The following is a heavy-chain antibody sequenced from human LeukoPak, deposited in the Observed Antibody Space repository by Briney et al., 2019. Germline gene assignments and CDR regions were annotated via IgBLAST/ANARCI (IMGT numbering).Heavy chain of an antibody. D-gene: IGHD6-13*01. J-gene: IGHJ4*02. V-gene: IGHV3-7*03. CDR3: ARDGPAAGLYFDY. CDR2: INQHGGEK. Sequence: GGSLRLSCAASGFTFSDHWMGWVRQAPGKGLEWVANINQHGGEKYYVDSVKGRFTISRDNAENSLYLQMNSLRVEDTAVYYCARDGPAAGLYFDYWGQGILVTVSS. CDR1: GFTFSDHW.